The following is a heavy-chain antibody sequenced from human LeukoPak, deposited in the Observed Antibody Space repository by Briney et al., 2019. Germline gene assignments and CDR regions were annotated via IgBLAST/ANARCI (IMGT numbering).Heavy chain of an antibody. J-gene: IGHJ4*02. Sequence: GGSLRLSCAASGFTFSSYEMNWVRQAPGKGLEWVSYISSSGSTIYYADSVKGRFTISRDNAKNSLYLQMNSLRAEDTAVYYCARGRIAVAVKFDYWGQGTLVTVSS. V-gene: IGHV3-48*03. CDR2: ISSSGSTI. D-gene: IGHD6-19*01. CDR3: ARGRIAVAVKFDY. CDR1: GFTFSSYE.